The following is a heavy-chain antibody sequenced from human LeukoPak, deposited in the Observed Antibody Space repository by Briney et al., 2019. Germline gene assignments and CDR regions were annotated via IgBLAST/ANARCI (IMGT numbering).Heavy chain of an antibody. D-gene: IGHD5/OR15-5a*01. CDR1: GGSFSGYY. CDR3: ARETGYYFDY. V-gene: IGHV4-30-4*08. CDR2: IYYSGST. Sequence: SETLSLTCAVFGGSFSGYYWSWIRQPPGKGLEWIGYIYYSGSTYYNPSLKSRVTISVDTSKNQFSLKLSSVTAADTAVYYCARETGYYFDYWGQGTLVTVSS. J-gene: IGHJ4*02.